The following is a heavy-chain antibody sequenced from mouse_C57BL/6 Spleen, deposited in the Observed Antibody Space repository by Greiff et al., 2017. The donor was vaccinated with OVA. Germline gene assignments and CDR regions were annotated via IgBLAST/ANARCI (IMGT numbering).Heavy chain of an antibody. CDR1: GFTFSSYA. Sequence: EVMLVESGEGLVKPGGSLKLSCAASGFTFSSYAMSWVRQTPEKRLEWVAYISSGGDYIYYADTVKGRFTISRDNARNTLYLQMSSLKSEETAMYYCTRDDDYDGAMDYWGQGTSVTVSS. J-gene: IGHJ4*01. CDR3: TRDDDYDGAMDY. CDR2: ISSGGDYI. D-gene: IGHD2-4*01. V-gene: IGHV5-9-1*02.